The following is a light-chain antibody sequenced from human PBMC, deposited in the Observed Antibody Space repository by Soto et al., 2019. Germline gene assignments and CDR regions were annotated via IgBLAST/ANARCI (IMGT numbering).Light chain of an antibody. CDR1: SSNIGSYA. CDR3: TVWDDSLNEYV. Sequence: QSALTQPPSASGTPGQRVTISCSGSSSNIGSYAVNWYQQLPGTAPKLLIDSNNQRPSGVPDRFSGSKSGTSASLAISGLQSEDEADYFCTVWDDSLNEYVFATGTKDNVL. CDR2: SNN. V-gene: IGLV1-44*01. J-gene: IGLJ1*01.